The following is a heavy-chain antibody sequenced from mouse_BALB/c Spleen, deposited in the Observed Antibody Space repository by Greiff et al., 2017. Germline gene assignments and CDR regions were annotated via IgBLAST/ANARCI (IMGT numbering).Heavy chain of an antibody. CDR2: ISYSGST. CDR1: GYSITSDYA. CDR3: ARNYYDYDGGFAY. Sequence: ESGPGLVKPSQSLSLTCTVTGYSITSDYAWTWIRQFPGNKLEWMGYISYSGSTSYNPSLKSRISITRDTSKNQFFLQLNSVTTEDTATYYCARNYYDYDGGFAYWGQGTLVTVSA. D-gene: IGHD2-4*01. V-gene: IGHV3-2*02. J-gene: IGHJ3*01.